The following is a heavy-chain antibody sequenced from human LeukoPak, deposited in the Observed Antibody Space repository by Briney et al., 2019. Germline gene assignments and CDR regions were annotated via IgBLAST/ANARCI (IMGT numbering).Heavy chain of an antibody. CDR2: INPSGGST. Sequence: VASVKVSCKASGGTFSSYAISWVRQAPGQGLEWMGIINPSGGSTSYAQKFQGRVTMTRDTSTSTVYMELSSLRSEDTAVYYCAREPNYYDSSGYHRTLEPFDLWGRGTLVTVSS. CDR1: GGTFSSYA. V-gene: IGHV1-46*01. CDR3: AREPNYYDSSGYHRTLEPFDL. J-gene: IGHJ2*01. D-gene: IGHD3-22*01.